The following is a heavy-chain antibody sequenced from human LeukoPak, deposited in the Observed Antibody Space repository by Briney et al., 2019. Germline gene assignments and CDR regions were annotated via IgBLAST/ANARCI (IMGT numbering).Heavy chain of an antibody. D-gene: IGHD3-9*01. CDR1: GFTFSSYA. J-gene: IGHJ4*02. Sequence: GRSLRLSCAASGFTFSSYAMHWVRQAPGKGLEWVAVISYDASNKYYADSVKGRFTISRDNSKNTLYLQMNSLRAEDTAVYYCARSRSDFDWLLYADYWGQGTLVTVSS. CDR2: ISYDASNK. CDR3: ARSRSDFDWLLYADY. V-gene: IGHV3-30*04.